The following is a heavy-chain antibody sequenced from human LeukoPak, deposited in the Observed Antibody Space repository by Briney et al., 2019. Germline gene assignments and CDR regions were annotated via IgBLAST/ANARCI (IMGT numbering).Heavy chain of an antibody. CDR3: ARTLYSSGWCPFDY. CDR1: GYSISSGYF. V-gene: IGHV4-38-2*02. Sequence: SETLSLTCTVSGYSISSGYFWGWVRQPPGKGLEWIGNIYHSGSTYYNPSRKSRVTISVDTSKNQFSLKLSSVTAADTAVYYCARTLYSSGWCPFDYWGQGALVTVSS. D-gene: IGHD6-19*01. CDR2: IYHSGST. J-gene: IGHJ4*02.